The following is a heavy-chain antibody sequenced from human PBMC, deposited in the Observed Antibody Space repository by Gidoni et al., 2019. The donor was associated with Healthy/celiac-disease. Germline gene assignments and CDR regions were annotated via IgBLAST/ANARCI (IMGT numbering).Heavy chain of an antibody. V-gene: IGHV3-23*01. Sequence: EVQLLESGGGLVQPGGSLRLSCAASGFTFSSYAIGWVRQAPGEGLEWVSAISGSGGSTYYADSVKGRFTISRDNSKNTLYLQMNSLRAEDTAVYYCANVANSGSYYFDYWGQGTLVTVSS. CDR3: ANVANSGSYYFDY. D-gene: IGHD1-26*01. CDR1: GFTFSSYA. J-gene: IGHJ4*02. CDR2: ISGSGGST.